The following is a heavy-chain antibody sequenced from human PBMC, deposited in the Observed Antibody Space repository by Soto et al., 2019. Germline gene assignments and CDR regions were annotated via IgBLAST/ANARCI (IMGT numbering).Heavy chain of an antibody. J-gene: IGHJ6*02. V-gene: IGHV4-39*01. D-gene: IGHD3-22*01. Sequence: SETLSLTCTVSGGSISSSGYYWGWIRQSPGKGLEWIGTIFYSGTTYYNPSLESRITISQDTSNNQFSLKLTSVTAADTAVYYCARHYYDSSGYPAPYYHGMDVWGQGTTVTAP. CDR3: ARHYYDSSGYPAPYYHGMDV. CDR2: IFYSGTT. CDR1: GGSISSSGYY.